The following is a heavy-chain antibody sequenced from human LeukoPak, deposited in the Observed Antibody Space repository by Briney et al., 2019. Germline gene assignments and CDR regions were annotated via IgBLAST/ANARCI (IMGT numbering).Heavy chain of an antibody. V-gene: IGHV5-51*01. D-gene: IGHD6-13*01. CDR2: IYPGDSDT. CDR3: ARSYSSSWSGFDP. Sequence: GESQKISCKGSGYSFTTYWIGWVRQMPGKGLEWMGIIYPGDSDTRYSPSFQGQVTISADKSISTAYLQWSNLKASDTAIYYCARSYSSSWSGFDPWGQGTLVTVSS. CDR1: GYSFTTYW. J-gene: IGHJ5*02.